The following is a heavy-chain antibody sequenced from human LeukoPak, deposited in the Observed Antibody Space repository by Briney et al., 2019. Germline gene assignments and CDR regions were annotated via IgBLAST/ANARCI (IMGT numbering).Heavy chain of an antibody. Sequence: PGGSLRLSCAASGFTFSNYAMNWVRQAPGKGLEWVSSISGSGDDPSYADSVKGRFTISRDNSRNTLYLQMNSLGAEDTAVYYCAKQFVDIWGQGTLVTVSS. D-gene: IGHD5-24*01. CDR1: GFTFSNYA. J-gene: IGHJ5*02. V-gene: IGHV3-23*01. CDR3: AKQFVDI. CDR2: ISGSGDDP.